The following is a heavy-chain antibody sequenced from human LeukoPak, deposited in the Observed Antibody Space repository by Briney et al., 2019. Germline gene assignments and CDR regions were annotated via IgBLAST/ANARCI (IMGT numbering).Heavy chain of an antibody. J-gene: IGHJ4*02. D-gene: IGHD3-22*01. V-gene: IGHV4-59*01. CDR1: GGAISSYY. Sequence: SETLSLTCTVSGGAISSYYWSWIRQPPGKGLEWIGYIYYSGRTNYYPSLKSRVTISVDTSKNQFSLKLTSVTAADTAVYYCARKSMIVGSPFDYWGQGTLVTVSS. CDR2: IYYSGRT. CDR3: ARKSMIVGSPFDY.